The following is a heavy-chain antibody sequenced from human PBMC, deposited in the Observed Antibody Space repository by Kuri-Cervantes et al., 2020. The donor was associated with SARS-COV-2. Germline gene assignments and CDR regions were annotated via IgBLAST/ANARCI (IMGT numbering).Heavy chain of an antibody. CDR1: GGSISSSNW. CDR3: ARQNTYYDILTGFALDY. CDR2: IYHSGST. Sequence: GSLRLSCAVSGGSISSSNWWSWVRQPPGKGLEWIGEIYHSGSTNYNPSLKSRITISVDTSKNQFSLKLSSVTAADTAVYYCARQNTYYDILTGFALDYWGQGTLVTVSS. D-gene: IGHD3-9*01. V-gene: IGHV4-4*02. J-gene: IGHJ4*02.